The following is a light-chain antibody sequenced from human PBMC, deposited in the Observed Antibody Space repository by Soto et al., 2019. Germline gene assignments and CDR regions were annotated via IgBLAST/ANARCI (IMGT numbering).Light chain of an antibody. CDR2: DAS. V-gene: IGKV3-11*01. J-gene: IGKJ5*01. CDR3: QQRRNLIT. CDR1: QSVSSF. Sequence: EVVLTQSPATLSLSPGERVTLSCRASQSVSSFLSWYQHKPGQAPRLLIYDASNRATGIPARFSGSGSGTDFTLTISRLEPEDFAIYYCQQRRNLITFGQGTRLEIK.